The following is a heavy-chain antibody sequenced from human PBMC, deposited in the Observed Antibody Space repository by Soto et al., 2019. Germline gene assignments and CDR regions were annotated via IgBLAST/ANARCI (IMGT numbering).Heavy chain of an antibody. Sequence: PGGSLRLSCAASGFTFSSYSMDWVRQAPGKGLEWVSSISSSSSYIYYADSVKGRFTISRDNAKNSLYLQMNSLRAEDTAVYYCARVNEEIARFYYGMDVWGQGTTVTVSS. D-gene: IGHD6-6*01. CDR2: ISSSSSYI. V-gene: IGHV3-21*01. CDR1: GFTFSSYS. J-gene: IGHJ6*02. CDR3: ARVNEEIARFYYGMDV.